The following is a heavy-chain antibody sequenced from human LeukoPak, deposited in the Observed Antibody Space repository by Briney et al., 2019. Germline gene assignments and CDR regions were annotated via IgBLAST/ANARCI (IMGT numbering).Heavy chain of an antibody. Sequence: PGGSLRLSCAASGFTFSTYGMHWVRQAPGKGLECVAVISNDGSDKYYPDSVKGRFTISRDNSENTLYLQMNSLRADDTAVYYCARGTYYHDSSGYYSGGIGYWGQGTLVTVSS. J-gene: IGHJ4*02. D-gene: IGHD3-22*01. CDR3: ARGTYYHDSSGYYSGGIGY. V-gene: IGHV3-30*04. CDR2: ISNDGSDK. CDR1: GFTFSTYG.